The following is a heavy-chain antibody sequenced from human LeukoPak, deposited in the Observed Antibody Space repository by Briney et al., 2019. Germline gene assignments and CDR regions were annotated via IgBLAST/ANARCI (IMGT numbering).Heavy chain of an antibody. CDR1: GFTFNSYA. CDR2: ISYDGSNK. V-gene: IGHV3-30-3*01. Sequence: GGSLRLSCAASGFTFNSYAMHWVRQAPGKGLEWVAVISYDGSNKYYADSVKGRFTISRDNSKNTLYLQVNSLRAEDTAVYYCALGLRYCSSTSCYPYAFDIWGQGTVVTVSS. CDR3: ALGLRYCSSTSCYPYAFDI. J-gene: IGHJ3*02. D-gene: IGHD2-2*01.